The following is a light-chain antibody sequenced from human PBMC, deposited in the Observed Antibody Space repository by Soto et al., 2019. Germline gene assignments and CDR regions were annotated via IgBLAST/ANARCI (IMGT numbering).Light chain of an antibody. J-gene: IGKJ4*01. V-gene: IGKV1-33*01. CDR3: QQYDNVPLT. CDR1: QDISNY. CDR2: DAS. Sequence: DIQMTQSPSSLSASVRDRVTITCQASQDISNYLSWYQQKPGKAPNLLIYDASTFETGVPSRFSGSGSGTDYTFTISSLQPEDIAAYYYQQYDNVPLTFGGGTKVEIK.